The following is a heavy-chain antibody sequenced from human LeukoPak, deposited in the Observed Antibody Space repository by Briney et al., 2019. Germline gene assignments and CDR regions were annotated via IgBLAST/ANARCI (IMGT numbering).Heavy chain of an antibody. J-gene: IGHJ4*02. CDR2: ISWNSSSI. D-gene: IGHD3-22*01. V-gene: IGHV3-9*01. CDR3: AKGPGWLLSKRYFDY. CDR1: GFTFKDYA. Sequence: GGSLRLSCAASGFTFKDYAMHWVRQPPGRGLEWVSSISWNSSSIAYAGSVQGRFTISRDNARNSLYLQMNSLRAEDTALYYCAKGPGWLLSKRYFDYWGRGTLVTVSS.